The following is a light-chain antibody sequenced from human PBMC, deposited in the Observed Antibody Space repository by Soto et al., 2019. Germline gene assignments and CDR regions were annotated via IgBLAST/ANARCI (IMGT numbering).Light chain of an antibody. Sequence: EIVMTLSPDSLAVSLGERATIKCKSSQSVLYSSNDRSYLAWFQQKPGQPPKALIYWASSRESGVPDRFSGSGSGTDFTLSISSLQAEDVAVYFCQQYFTSPWTFGQGTKVAIK. J-gene: IGKJ1*01. CDR2: WAS. V-gene: IGKV4-1*01. CDR1: QSVLYSSNDRSY. CDR3: QQYFTSPWT.